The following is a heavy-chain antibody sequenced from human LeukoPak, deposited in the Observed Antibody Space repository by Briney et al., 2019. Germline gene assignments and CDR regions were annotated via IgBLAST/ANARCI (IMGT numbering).Heavy chain of an antibody. V-gene: IGHV4-31*03. Sequence: SQTLSLTCTVSGSSISSGVYYWSWIRQHPGKGLEWMGYIYYSGSAYYNPSFKSRVTISVDTSKNQFSLKLSSVTAANTAVYYCARGAPVVVTAINFDYWGQGALVTVSS. CDR2: IYYSGSA. D-gene: IGHD2-21*02. CDR3: ARGAPVVVTAINFDY. J-gene: IGHJ4*02. CDR1: GSSISSGVYY.